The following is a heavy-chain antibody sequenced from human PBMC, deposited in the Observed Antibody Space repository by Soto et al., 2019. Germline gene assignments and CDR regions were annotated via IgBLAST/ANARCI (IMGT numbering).Heavy chain of an antibody. CDR1: GYTFTTYY. CDR3: ARGGHIAVVTASFDY. V-gene: IGHV1-46*03. Sequence: GASVKVSCKASGYTFTTYYMHWVRQAPGQGLEWMGIINPSGGSTSYAQKFQGRVTMTRDTSTSTVLMELSSLRSDDTAVYYCARGGHIAVVTASFDYWGQGPLVTVSS. D-gene: IGHD2-21*02. J-gene: IGHJ4*02. CDR2: INPSGGST.